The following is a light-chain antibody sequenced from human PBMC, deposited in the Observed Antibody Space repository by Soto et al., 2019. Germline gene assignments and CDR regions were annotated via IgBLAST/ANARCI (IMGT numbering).Light chain of an antibody. CDR3: QQYGNLPRT. CDR2: DAS. CDR1: QGISNY. Sequence: DIQMTQSPSSLSASVGDRVTITCQASQGISNYLNWYQQKPGKAPKLLIYDASNLETGVPSRFSGSGSGTDFTFTISSLQPEDIATYYCQQYGNLPRTFGPGTKVDIK. V-gene: IGKV1-33*01. J-gene: IGKJ3*01.